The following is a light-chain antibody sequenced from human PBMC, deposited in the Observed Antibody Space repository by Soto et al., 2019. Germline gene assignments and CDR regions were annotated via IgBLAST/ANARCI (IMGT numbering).Light chain of an antibody. Sequence: QAVVTQEPSLTVSPGGTVTLTCGSSTGAVTSGHYPYWFQQKPGQAPRTLIYDTSNKHSWTPARFSGSLLGGKAALTLSGAQPEDEADYYCLVFQSGAFVVFGGGTKLTVL. V-gene: IGLV7-46*01. CDR1: TGAVTSGHY. CDR3: LVFQSGAFVV. J-gene: IGLJ2*01. CDR2: DTS.